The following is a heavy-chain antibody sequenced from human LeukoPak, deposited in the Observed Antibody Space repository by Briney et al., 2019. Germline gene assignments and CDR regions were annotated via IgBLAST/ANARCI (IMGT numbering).Heavy chain of an antibody. CDR2: INSDGSST. Sequence: QTGGSLRLSCAASGFTFSSCWMHWVRQAPGKGLVWVSRINSDGSSTNYADSVKGRFTISRDNAKNTLYLQMNSLRAEDTAIYYCARDRAADRDGMDVWGKGTTVTVSS. V-gene: IGHV3-74*01. CDR1: GFTFSSCW. J-gene: IGHJ6*04. CDR3: ARDRAADRDGMDV.